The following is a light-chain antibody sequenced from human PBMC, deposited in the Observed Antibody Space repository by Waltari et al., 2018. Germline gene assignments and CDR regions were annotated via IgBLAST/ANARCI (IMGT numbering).Light chain of an antibody. J-gene: IGKJ2*01. Sequence: EIVMTQSPATLSVSPGKRATLSCRASQSVDNNLAWYQQNPGQAPRLLIYGASTRATGIAARFSGSGSGTEFTFTISSLQSEDFAVYYCQQYNNWPFTFGRGTKLELK. V-gene: IGKV3-15*01. CDR2: GAS. CDR3: QQYNNWPFT. CDR1: QSVDNN.